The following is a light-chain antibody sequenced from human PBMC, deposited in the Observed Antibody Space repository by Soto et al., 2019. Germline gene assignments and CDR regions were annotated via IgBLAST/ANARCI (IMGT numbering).Light chain of an antibody. Sequence: QSVLTQPASVSGSPGQSITISCTGTSSDVGGYNYVSWYQQHPGKAPKVMIYEDSTRPPGVSNRFSGSKSGNTASLTISRLQAEDEAEYYCSSFTRSNTYVFGTGTKVTVL. CDR1: SSDVGGYNY. CDR3: SSFTRSNTYV. J-gene: IGLJ1*01. CDR2: EDS. V-gene: IGLV2-14*01.